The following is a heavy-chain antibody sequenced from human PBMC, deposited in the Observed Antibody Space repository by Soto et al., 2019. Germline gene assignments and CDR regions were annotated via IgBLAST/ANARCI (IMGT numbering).Heavy chain of an antibody. CDR1: GYTFTSYD. D-gene: IGHD5-12*01. CDR2: MNPNSGNT. Sequence: GASVKVSCKASGYTFTSYDINWVRQATGQGLEWMGWMNPNSGNTGYAQKFQGRVTMTRNTSISTAYMELSSLRSEDTAVYYCARGGVATMSVLWYYYYYMDVWGKGTTVTVSS. J-gene: IGHJ6*03. V-gene: IGHV1-8*01. CDR3: ARGGVATMSVLWYYYYYMDV.